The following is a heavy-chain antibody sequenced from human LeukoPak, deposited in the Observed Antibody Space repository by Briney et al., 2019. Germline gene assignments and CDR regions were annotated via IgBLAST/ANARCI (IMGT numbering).Heavy chain of an antibody. D-gene: IGHD1-26*01. CDR2: IYYSGST. CDR3: ARELQSSGSHFDY. V-gene: IGHV4-59*01. Sequence: PLETLSLTCTVSGGSISSYYWSWIRQPPGKGLEWIGYIYYSGSTNYNPSLKSRVTISVDTSKNQFSLKLSSVTAADTAVYYCARELQSSGSHFDYWGQGTLVTVSS. CDR1: GGSISSYY. J-gene: IGHJ4*02.